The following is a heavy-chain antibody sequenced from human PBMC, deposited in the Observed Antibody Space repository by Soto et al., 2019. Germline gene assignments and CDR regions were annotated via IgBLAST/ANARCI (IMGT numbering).Heavy chain of an antibody. CDR2: IYYSGST. J-gene: IGHJ6*02. CDR1: GDSISSGGYY. CDR3: AASCVACGGFNYYGMDV. D-gene: IGHD2-21*01. V-gene: IGHV4-31*03. Sequence: SETLSLTCTVSGDSISSGGYYWSWIRQHPGKGLEWIGYIYYSGSTYYNPSLKSRVNKSVDTSKNQFSLKLSSVAAADTAVYYCAASCVACGGFNYYGMDVWGQGTTVTVSS.